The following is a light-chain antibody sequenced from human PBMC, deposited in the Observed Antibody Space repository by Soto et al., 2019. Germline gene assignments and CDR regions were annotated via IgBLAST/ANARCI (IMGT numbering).Light chain of an antibody. CDR1: QSVSGY. J-gene: IGKJ1*01. CDR2: DAS. V-gene: IGKV3-11*01. Sequence: EIVLTQSPDTLSLSPGERATLSCRASQSVSGYLGWYQQKPGQAPRLLIYDASNRAYGVPARFRGSGSGTNFTLTISSLQPEDFATYYCQQSYSTLWTFGQGTKVEIK. CDR3: QQSYSTLWT.